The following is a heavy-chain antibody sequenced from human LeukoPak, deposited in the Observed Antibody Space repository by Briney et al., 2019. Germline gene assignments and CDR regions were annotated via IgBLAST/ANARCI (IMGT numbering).Heavy chain of an antibody. CDR3: ARGLWFGEFRSDY. Sequence: PSETLSLTCTVSGGSISSYYWSWIRQPPGKGLEWIGYIYYSGSTNYNPSLKSRVTISVDTSKNQFSLKLSSVTAADTAVYYCARGLWFGEFRSDYWGQGTLVTVSS. D-gene: IGHD3-10*01. J-gene: IGHJ4*02. V-gene: IGHV4-59*01. CDR1: GGSISSYY. CDR2: IYYSGST.